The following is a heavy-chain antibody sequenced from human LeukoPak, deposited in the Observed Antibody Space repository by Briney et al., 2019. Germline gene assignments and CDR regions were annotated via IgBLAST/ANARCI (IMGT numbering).Heavy chain of an antibody. D-gene: IGHD1-1*01. CDR2: ITPNGGT. CDR1: GYIFIDYY. V-gene: IGHV1-2*02. J-gene: IGHJ4*02. CDR3: VRDSPASELDLDY. Sequence: GASVKVSCKASGYIFIDYYLHWVRQAPGQGLEWMGWITPNGGTNYAQKFQGRVTMTRGTSISTAYMELSSLGSDDTAVYYCVRDSPASELDLDYWGQGSLVTVSS.